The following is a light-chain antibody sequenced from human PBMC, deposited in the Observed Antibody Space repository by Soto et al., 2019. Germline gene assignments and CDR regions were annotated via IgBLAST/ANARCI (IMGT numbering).Light chain of an antibody. V-gene: IGKV3-11*01. CDR3: QQRSDWLA. CDR2: GAS. J-gene: IGKJ4*01. Sequence: EIVLTQSPATLSLSLGERATLXXTTSQSVSSFLAWYQQKPGQAPSXLIYGASNGATGIPARFSGSGSGTDFTLTISSLEPEDFAIYYCQQRSDWLAFGGGTKVDIK. CDR1: QSVSSF.